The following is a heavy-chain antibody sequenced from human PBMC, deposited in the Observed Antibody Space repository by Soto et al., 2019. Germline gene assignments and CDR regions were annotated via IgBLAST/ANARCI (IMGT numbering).Heavy chain of an antibody. CDR2: IIPIFGTA. CDR3: ASQSANELVPAAPSGY. V-gene: IGHV1-69*13. J-gene: IGHJ4*02. Sequence: SVNVSCKASGYTFTSYAMHWVRQAPGQRLEWMGGIIPIFGTANYAQKFQGRVTITADESTSTAYMELSSLRSEDTAVYYCASQSANELVPAAPSGYWGQGTLVTVSS. D-gene: IGHD2-2*01. CDR1: GYTFTSYA.